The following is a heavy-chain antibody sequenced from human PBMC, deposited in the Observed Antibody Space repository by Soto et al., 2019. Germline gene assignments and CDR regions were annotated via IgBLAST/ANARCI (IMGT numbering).Heavy chain of an antibody. J-gene: IGHJ4*02. D-gene: IGHD5-18*01. Sequence: GGSLRLSCAASEFSFRSYWMTWVRQAPGKGLEWVALINEDGSQKYYVGSVEGRFIISRDNAKDSVYMQMDSLRAGDTAVYFCARVGRYGWDFDHWGQGTLVAVSS. CDR2: INEDGSQK. CDR1: EFSFRSYW. CDR3: ARVGRYGWDFDH. V-gene: IGHV3-7*01.